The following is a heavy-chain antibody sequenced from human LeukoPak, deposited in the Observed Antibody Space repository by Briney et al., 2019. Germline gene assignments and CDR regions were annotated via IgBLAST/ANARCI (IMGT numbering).Heavy chain of an antibody. CDR3: AKTWYSSSWAGYFDY. J-gene: IGHJ4*02. CDR2: IYYSGST. D-gene: IGHD6-13*01. Sequence: PSETLSLTCTVSGGSISSINYYWGWIRQPPGKGLEWIGSIYYSGSTYYNPSLKSRVTISVDTSKNQFSLKLSSVTAADTAVYYCAKTWYSSSWAGYFDYWGQGTLVTVSS. CDR1: GGSISSINYY. V-gene: IGHV4-39*01.